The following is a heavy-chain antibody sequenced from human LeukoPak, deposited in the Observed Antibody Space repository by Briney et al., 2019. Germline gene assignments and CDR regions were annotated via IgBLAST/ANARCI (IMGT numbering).Heavy chain of an antibody. CDR2: VFQGGRT. J-gene: IGHJ4*02. CDR3: ARDSVVATAFDY. Sequence: SETLSLTCTVSGSSFYLSYYWAWLRRAPGRGLEWIGTVFQGGRTFYNASLESRVTILLDTSKNQFSLKLSSVTAADTAVYYCARDSVVATAFDYWGQGTLVTVSS. CDR1: GSSFYLSYY. V-gene: IGHV4-38-2*02. D-gene: IGHD5-12*01.